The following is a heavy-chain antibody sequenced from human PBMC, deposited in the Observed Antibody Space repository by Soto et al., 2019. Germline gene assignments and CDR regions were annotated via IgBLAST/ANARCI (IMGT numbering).Heavy chain of an antibody. Sequence: GASVKVSCKASGFTFTSSAVQWVRQARGQRLEWIGWIVVGSGNTNYAQKFQERVTITRDMSTSTAYMELSSLRSEDTAVYYCAADGVTTGFFSPYNWFDPWGQGTLVTVS. J-gene: IGHJ5*02. CDR1: GFTFTSSA. CDR3: AADGVTTGFFSPYNWFDP. CDR2: IVVGSGNT. V-gene: IGHV1-58*01. D-gene: IGHD4-17*01.